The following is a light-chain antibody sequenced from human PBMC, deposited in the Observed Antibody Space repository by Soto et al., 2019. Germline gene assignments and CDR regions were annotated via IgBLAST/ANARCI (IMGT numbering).Light chain of an antibody. Sequence: QSALTQPASVSGSPGQSISISCTGSSSDVGAYNYVAWYQQKPGKAPKLLIYEVDNRPSGISHRFSDSKSGNTASLTISGLQTEDEADYYCSSYTVINTAVFGGGTKLTVL. CDR2: EVD. CDR1: SSDVGAYNY. J-gene: IGLJ3*02. V-gene: IGLV2-14*01. CDR3: SSYTVINTAV.